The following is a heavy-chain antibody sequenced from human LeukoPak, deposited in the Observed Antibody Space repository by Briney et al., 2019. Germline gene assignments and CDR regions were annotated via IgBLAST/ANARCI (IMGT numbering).Heavy chain of an antibody. CDR2: INSDGIST. J-gene: IGHJ3*02. CDR1: GFTFSSYW. V-gene: IGHV3-74*01. Sequence: QTGGSLRLSCAASGFTFSSYWMNWVRQAPGKGLVWVSRINSDGISTKYADSVKGRFTISRDNAKNTLYLQMNSLRAEDTAVYFCASGGSVGDIFDIWGQGTMVTVSP. D-gene: IGHD2-15*01. CDR3: ASGGSVGDIFDI.